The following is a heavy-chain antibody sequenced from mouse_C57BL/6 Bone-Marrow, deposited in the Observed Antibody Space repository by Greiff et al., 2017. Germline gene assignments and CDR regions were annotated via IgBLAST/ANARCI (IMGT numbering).Heavy chain of an antibody. J-gene: IGHJ4*01. V-gene: IGHV5-9-1*02. Sequence: EVKVVESGAGLVKPGGSLKLSCAASGFTFSSYAMSWVRQTPEKRLEWVAYISSGGDYIYYADTVKGRFTISRDNARNTLYLQMSSLKSEDTAMYYCTRGILYYYAMDYWGQGTSVTVSS. CDR1: GFTFSSYA. CDR2: ISSGGDYI. CDR3: TRGILYYYAMDY.